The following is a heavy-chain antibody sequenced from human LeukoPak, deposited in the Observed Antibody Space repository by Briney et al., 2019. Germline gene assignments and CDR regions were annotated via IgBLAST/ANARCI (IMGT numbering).Heavy chain of an antibody. D-gene: IGHD3-22*01. CDR3: ASDSFYDSGGYFYY. CDR2: LSTRGNT. V-gene: IGHV4-61*02. CDR1: GGSISSGSYY. J-gene: IGHJ4*02. Sequence: SQTLSLTCTVSGGSISSGSYYWSWIRQPAGKGLEWIGRLSTRGNTDYNPSLKSRVTLSVDTSNNQFSLKLSSVTAADTAVYYCASDSFYDSGGYFYYWGQGTLVTVSS.